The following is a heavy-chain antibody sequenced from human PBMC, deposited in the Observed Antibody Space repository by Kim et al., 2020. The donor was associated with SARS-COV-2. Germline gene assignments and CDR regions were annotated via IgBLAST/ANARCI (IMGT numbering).Heavy chain of an antibody. D-gene: IGHD2-2*01. Sequence: GGSLRLSCAASGFIFSNYGMHWVRQAPGKGLEWVAVIWYDEKSEYYADSVRGRFTISRDNSKDTVYLQMNSLRAEDTAVYYCARALYYSTADAFDIWGQGPMLPVPS. J-gene: IGHJ3*02. V-gene: IGHV3-33*01. CDR2: IWYDEKSE. CDR3: ARALYYSTADAFDI. CDR1: GFIFSNYG.